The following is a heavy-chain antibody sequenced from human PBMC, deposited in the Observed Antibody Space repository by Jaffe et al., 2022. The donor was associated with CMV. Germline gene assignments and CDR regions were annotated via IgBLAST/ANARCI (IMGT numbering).Heavy chain of an antibody. Sequence: QVQLVESGGGLVKPGGSLRLSCAASGFTFSDYYMSWIRQAPGKGLEWVSYISSSGSTIYYADSVKGRFTISRDNAKNSLYLQMNSLRAEDTAVYYCARVGIAAAVPTPNYYYYGMDVWGQGTTVTVSS. CDR1: GFTFSDYY. CDR3: ARVGIAAAVPTPNYYYYGMDV. D-gene: IGHD6-13*01. V-gene: IGHV3-11*01. J-gene: IGHJ6*02. CDR2: ISSSGSTI.